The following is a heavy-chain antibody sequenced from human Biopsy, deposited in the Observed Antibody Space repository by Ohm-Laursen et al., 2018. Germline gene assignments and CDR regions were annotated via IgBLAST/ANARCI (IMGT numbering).Heavy chain of an antibody. D-gene: IGHD2-15*01. Sequence: SDTLSLTCNITGDSISNYYWSWIRQPPGKGLECIGNIHHSGSTNYNPSLKSRLTISVDTSKNQFSLKLSSVTAADTAVYYCARMDCSGGSCHYYSYGMDVWGQGTAVTVSS. V-gene: IGHV4-4*09. J-gene: IGHJ6*02. CDR2: IHHSGST. CDR3: ARMDCSGGSCHYYSYGMDV. CDR1: GDSISNYY.